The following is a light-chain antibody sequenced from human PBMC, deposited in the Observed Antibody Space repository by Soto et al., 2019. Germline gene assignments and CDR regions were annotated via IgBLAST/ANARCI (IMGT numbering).Light chain of an antibody. J-gene: IGLJ2*01. V-gene: IGLV2-11*01. CDR2: DVS. Sequence: QSALTQPRSVSGSPGQSVTISCTGTSSDVGGYNFVSWYQQYPGKVPKLIIYDVSQRPSGVPDRFSASKSDNTASLTISGLQAEDEADYYCCSYAGSSTLFGGGTKATVL. CDR1: SSDVGGYNF. CDR3: CSYAGSSTL.